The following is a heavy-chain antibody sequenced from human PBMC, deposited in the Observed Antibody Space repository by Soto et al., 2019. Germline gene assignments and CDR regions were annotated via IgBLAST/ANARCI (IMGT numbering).Heavy chain of an antibody. CDR2: ISSSSSTI. J-gene: IGHJ5*02. V-gene: IGHV3-48*02. Sequence: PGGSLRLSCAASGFTFSSYSMNWVRQAPGKGLEWVSYISSSSSTIYYADSVKGRFTISRDNAKNSLYLQMNSLRDEDTAVYYFARGGYYYDSSPSRNWFDPWGQGTLVTVSS. CDR1: GFTFSSYS. CDR3: ARGGYYYDSSPSRNWFDP. D-gene: IGHD3-22*01.